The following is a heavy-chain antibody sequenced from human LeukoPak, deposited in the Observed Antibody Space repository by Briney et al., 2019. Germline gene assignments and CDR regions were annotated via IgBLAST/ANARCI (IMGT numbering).Heavy chain of an antibody. CDR1: GGSISSYY. D-gene: IGHD1-26*01. V-gene: IGHV4-59*01. J-gene: IGHJ6*02. Sequence: SETLSLTCTVSGGSISSYYWSWIRQPPGKGLEWIGYIYYSGSTSYNPSLKSRVTISVDTSKNQFSLKLSSVTAADTAVYYCARGAPYYYYGMDVWGQGTTVTVSS. CDR2: IYYSGST. CDR3: ARGAPYYYYGMDV.